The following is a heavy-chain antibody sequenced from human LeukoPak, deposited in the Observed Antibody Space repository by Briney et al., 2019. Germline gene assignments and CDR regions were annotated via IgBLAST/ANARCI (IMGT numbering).Heavy chain of an antibody. CDR1: GYTFTGYY. Sequence: ASVKVSCKASGYTFTGYYMHWVRQAPGQGLEWMGWINPNSGGTNYAQKFQGRVTMTRDTSISTAYMELSRLRSDDTAVYYCARAEQWLRFFDYWGQGTLVTVSS. V-gene: IGHV1-2*02. CDR3: ARAEQWLRFFDY. D-gene: IGHD6-19*01. CDR2: INPNSGGT. J-gene: IGHJ4*02.